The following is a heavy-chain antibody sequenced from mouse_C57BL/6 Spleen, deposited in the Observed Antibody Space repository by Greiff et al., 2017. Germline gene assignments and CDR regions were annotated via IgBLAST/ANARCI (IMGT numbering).Heavy chain of an antibody. Sequence: EVNVVESGGGLVKPGGSLKLSCAASGFTFSSYAMSWVRQTPEKRLEWVATISDGGSYTYYPDNVKGRFTISRDNAKNNLYLQMSHLKSEDTAMYYCARDHYYGSSYDAMDYWGQGTSVTVSS. CDR3: ARDHYYGSSYDAMDY. J-gene: IGHJ4*01. CDR2: ISDGGSYT. CDR1: GFTFSSYA. V-gene: IGHV5-4*01. D-gene: IGHD1-1*01.